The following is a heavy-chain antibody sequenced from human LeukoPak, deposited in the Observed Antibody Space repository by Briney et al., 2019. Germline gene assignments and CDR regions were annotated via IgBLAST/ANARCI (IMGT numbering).Heavy chain of an antibody. CDR2: ISRSGTTI. D-gene: IGHD3-10*01. J-gene: IGHJ4*02. Sequence: GGSPRLSCTASGFTFSDYFMSWIRQAPGKGLEWISQISRSGTTIYYADSVRGRFTISRDNAKNSLYLQMNSLRAEDTAVYYCARGLYGSGSYSDYWGQGTLVTVSS. CDR1: GFTFSDYF. V-gene: IGHV3-11*04. CDR3: ARGLYGSGSYSDY.